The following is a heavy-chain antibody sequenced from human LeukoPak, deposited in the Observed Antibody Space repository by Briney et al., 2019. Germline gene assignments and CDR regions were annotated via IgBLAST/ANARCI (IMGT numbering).Heavy chain of an antibody. D-gene: IGHD2-15*01. J-gene: IGHJ4*02. V-gene: IGHV3-23*01. CDR3: AKIMALYCSGGSCNEIDY. CDR1: GLTFSSYG. CDR2: ISATGGTT. Sequence: GGSLRLSCAASGLTFSSYGISWVRQAPGKGLEWVSAISATGGTTYYADSVKGHFTISRDNSKNTVYLQMNSLRADDTAVYYRAKIMALYCSGGSCNEIDYWGQGTLVTVSS.